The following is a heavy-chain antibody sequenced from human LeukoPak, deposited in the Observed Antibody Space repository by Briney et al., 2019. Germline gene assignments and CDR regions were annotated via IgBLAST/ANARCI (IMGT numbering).Heavy chain of an antibody. CDR2: IDHRGDT. J-gene: IGHJ4*03. CDR3: ARGATISETGYFDS. Sequence: SETLSLTCAVYGGSFSRYYWSWIRQSPGKGLEWIAEIDHRGDTNYNPSVKSRVTISVDTSKNQFSLKVRSLSAADTAVYYCARGATISETGYFDSWGQGTPVTVSS. V-gene: IGHV4-34*01. D-gene: IGHD5-24*01. CDR1: GGSFSRYY.